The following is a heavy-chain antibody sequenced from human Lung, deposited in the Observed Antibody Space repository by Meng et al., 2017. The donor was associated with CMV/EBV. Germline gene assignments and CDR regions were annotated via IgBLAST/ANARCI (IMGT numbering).Heavy chain of an antibody. V-gene: IGHV1-2*02. CDR1: GYTFTGYY. D-gene: IGHD2-2*01. Sequence: ASVKVSXKTSGYTFTGYYLHWVRQAPGQGLEWMGWINPNSGGTNYALKFQGRVTMTSDTSISTGYMELSSLRSDDTAMYYCAREFWMAPGAMGMDVWGQGTTVTVSS. CDR3: AREFWMAPGAMGMDV. CDR2: INPNSGGT. J-gene: IGHJ6*02.